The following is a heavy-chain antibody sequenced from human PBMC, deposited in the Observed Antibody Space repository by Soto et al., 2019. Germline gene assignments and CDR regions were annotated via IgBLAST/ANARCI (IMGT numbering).Heavy chain of an antibody. Sequence: GGSLRLSCAASGFTFSSYGMRWVRQAPGKGLEWVAVIWYDGSNKYYADSVKGRFTISRDNSKNMLYLQMNSLRAEDTAVYYCARGAERVNDYWGQGTLVTVSS. V-gene: IGHV3-33*01. CDR3: ARGAERVNDY. CDR2: IWYDGSNK. J-gene: IGHJ4*02. CDR1: GFTFSSYG. D-gene: IGHD3-22*01.